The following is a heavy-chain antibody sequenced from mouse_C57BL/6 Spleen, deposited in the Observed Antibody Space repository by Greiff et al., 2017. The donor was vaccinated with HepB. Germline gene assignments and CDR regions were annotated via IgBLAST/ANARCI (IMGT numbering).Heavy chain of an antibody. D-gene: IGHD1-1*01. Sequence: EVKLMESGGGLVKPGGSLKLSCAASGFTFSDYGMHWVRQAPEKGLEWVAYISSGSSTIYYADTVKGRFTISRDNAKNTLFLQMTSLRSEDTAMYYCARGIYYGSSHGSLFAYWGQGTLVTVSA. CDR1: GFTFSDYG. J-gene: IGHJ3*01. CDR3: ARGIYYGSSHGSLFAY. V-gene: IGHV5-17*01. CDR2: ISSGSSTI.